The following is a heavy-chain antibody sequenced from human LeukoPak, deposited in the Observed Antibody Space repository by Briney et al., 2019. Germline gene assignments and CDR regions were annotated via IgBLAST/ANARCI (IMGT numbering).Heavy chain of an antibody. J-gene: IGHJ4*02. D-gene: IGHD2-15*01. Sequence: PSETLSLTCTVSGGSISSYYWTWLRQTPGKGLEWLGYVYYTGSTNYNPSLKSRITISVDTSKNQFSLKLTSVTAADTAIYYCARSYRGYCSGGSCHSGYLDYWGQGSLVSVSA. CDR1: GGSISSYY. CDR3: ARSYRGYCSGGSCHSGYLDY. V-gene: IGHV4-59*01. CDR2: VYYTGST.